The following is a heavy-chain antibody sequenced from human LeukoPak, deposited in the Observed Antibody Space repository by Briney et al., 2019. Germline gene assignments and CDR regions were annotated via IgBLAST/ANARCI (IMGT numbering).Heavy chain of an antibody. J-gene: IGHJ4*02. D-gene: IGHD2-15*01. CDR3: ARRVVVVAARTYDY. V-gene: IGHV1-2*02. CDR1: GYTFTGYY. Sequence: ASVKVSCKASGYTFTGYYMHWVRQAPGQGLEWMGWINPNSGGTNYAQKFQGRVTMTRDTSISTAYMELSRLRSDDTAVYYCARRVVVVAARTYDYWGQGTLVTVSS. CDR2: INPNSGGT.